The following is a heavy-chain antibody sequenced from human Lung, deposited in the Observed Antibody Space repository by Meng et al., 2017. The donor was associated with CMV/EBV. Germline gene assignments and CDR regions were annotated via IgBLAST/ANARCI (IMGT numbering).Heavy chain of an antibody. CDR2: INPILSMA. D-gene: IGHD3-3*01. CDR1: GGTFDNYA. Sequence: SVXVSCKAPGGTFDNYAISWVRQAPGQGLEWMGGINPILSMATYPQRFQGRVTITADKSTTTAYMELSSLRSEDAALYYCARDFKTRRGIFGTVSGGYYGMAAWGQGTTVTVSS. CDR3: ARDFKTRRGIFGTVSGGYYGMAA. V-gene: IGHV1-69*10. J-gene: IGHJ6*02.